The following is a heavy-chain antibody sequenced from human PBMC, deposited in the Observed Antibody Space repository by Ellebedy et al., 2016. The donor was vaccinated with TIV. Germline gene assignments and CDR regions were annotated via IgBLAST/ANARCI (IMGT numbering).Heavy chain of an antibody. Sequence: SETLSLTCTVSGGSISRSTYHWGWIRQPPGKGLEWIGSIYYSGTTYHNPSLKSRVIISLDTSKNQLSLKLSSVTAADTAVYYCARHNQTGWYEFFDFWGQGTLVTVSS. CDR2: IYYSGTT. CDR3: ARHNQTGWYEFFDF. V-gene: IGHV4-39*01. CDR1: GGSISRSTYH. J-gene: IGHJ4*02. D-gene: IGHD6-19*01.